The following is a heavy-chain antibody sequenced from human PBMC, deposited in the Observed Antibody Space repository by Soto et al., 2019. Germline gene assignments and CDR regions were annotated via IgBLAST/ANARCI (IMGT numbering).Heavy chain of an antibody. D-gene: IGHD3-22*01. CDR3: ARLGAYYQAMD. CDR2: IYYAGTT. V-gene: IGHV4-59*08. J-gene: IGHJ6*03. CDR1: AGSLSPNY. Sequence: SVTLPLTCSLGAGSLSPNYWSWIRQPPGKGLEWIGYIYYAGTTTYNPSLQSRVSISVDTAKNEVSLKLTSVTAADTAVYCCARLGAYYQAMD.